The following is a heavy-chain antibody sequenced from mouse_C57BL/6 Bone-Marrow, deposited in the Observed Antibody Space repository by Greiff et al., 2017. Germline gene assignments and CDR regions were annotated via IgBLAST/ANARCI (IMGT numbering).Heavy chain of an antibody. CDR2: IYPGSGSP. D-gene: IGHD1-1*01. CDR3: ARKATVGGEGGAY. Sequence: QVQLQQPGAELVKPGASVKMSCKATGYTFTSYWITWVKQRPGQGLEWIGDIYPGSGSPNYNEKFKSKATLTVDNSYRSADMQHSSLTSEDVAGEDSARKATVGGEGGAYGGQGNQGNGSA. J-gene: IGHJ3*01. CDR1: GYTFTSYW. V-gene: IGHV1-55*01.